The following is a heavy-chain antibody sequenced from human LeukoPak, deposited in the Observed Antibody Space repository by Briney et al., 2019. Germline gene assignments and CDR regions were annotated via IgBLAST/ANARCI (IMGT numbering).Heavy chain of an antibody. CDR1: GFAFSTYA. CDR2: ISGSGDKT. D-gene: IGHD3-16*01. V-gene: IGHV3-23*01. CDR3: AKPSGDYDYFDY. J-gene: IGHJ4*02. Sequence: GGSLRLSCAASGFAFSTYALTWVRQTPGKGPEWVSGISGSGDKTYYADSVKGRFTISRDNSKNTMFLQMSNLRVEDTATYYCAKPSGDYDYFDYWGQGALVTVSS.